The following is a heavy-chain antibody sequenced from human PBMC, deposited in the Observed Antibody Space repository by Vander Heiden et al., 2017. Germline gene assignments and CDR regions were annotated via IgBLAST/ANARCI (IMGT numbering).Heavy chain of an antibody. CDR3: AKDHVNSDY. D-gene: IGHD6-13*01. J-gene: IGHJ4*01. Sequence: EVQLLESGGGLVQPGGSLRLSCAASAFPSSGFAMSWVRQAPGKGLEWVSTISGSGETTYYADSVRGRFTSSRDNSKNTVYLKMNSLRGEDTGVYFFAKDHVNSDYWCDGPMVTVSS. V-gene: IGHV3-23*01. CDR2: ISGSGETT. CDR1: AFPSSGFA.